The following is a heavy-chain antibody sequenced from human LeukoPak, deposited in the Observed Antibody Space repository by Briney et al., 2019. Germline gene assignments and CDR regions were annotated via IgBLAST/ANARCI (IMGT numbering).Heavy chain of an antibody. CDR2: IIPILGIA. CDR3: ARENYYGSGSYYNVGYFDY. D-gene: IGHD3-10*01. J-gene: IGHJ4*02. Sequence: ASVKVSCKASGGTFSSYAISWVRQAPGQGLEWMGRIIPILGIANYAQKFQGRVTITADKSTSTAYMELSSLRSEDTAVYYCARENYYGSGSYYNVGYFDYWGQGTLVTVSS. CDR1: GGTFSSYA. V-gene: IGHV1-69*04.